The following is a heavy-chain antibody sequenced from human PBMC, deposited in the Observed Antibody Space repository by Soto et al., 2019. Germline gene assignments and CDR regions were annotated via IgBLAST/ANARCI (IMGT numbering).Heavy chain of an antibody. V-gene: IGHV3-23*01. CDR2: ISGSGGST. D-gene: IGHD3-10*01. CDR1: GFTFSSYA. Sequence: HPGGSLRLSCAASGFTFSSYAMSWVRQAPGKGLEWVSAISGSGGSTYYADSVKGRFTISRDNSKNTLYLQMNSQRAEDTAVYYCAKDVLLWFGEDHNWFDPWGQGTLVTVSS. CDR3: AKDVLLWFGEDHNWFDP. J-gene: IGHJ5*02.